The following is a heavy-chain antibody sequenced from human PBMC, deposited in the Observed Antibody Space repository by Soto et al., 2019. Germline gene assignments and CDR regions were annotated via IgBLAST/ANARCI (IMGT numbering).Heavy chain of an antibody. D-gene: IGHD2-15*01. CDR2: ISGSGGST. CDR3: ARSVQKGSGYTPVWFDP. CDR1: GFTFSSYA. J-gene: IGHJ5*02. V-gene: IGHV3-23*01. Sequence: EVQLLESGGGLVQPGGSLRLSCAASGFTFSSYAMSWVRQAPGKGLEWVSAISGSGGSTYYADSVKGRFTISRDNSKNTLYLQMTSLRAEDTAVYYCARSVQKGSGYTPVWFDPWGQGTLVTVSS.